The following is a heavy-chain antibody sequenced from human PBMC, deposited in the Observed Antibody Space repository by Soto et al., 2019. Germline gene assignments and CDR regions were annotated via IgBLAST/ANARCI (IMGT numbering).Heavy chain of an antibody. D-gene: IGHD6-13*01. J-gene: IGHJ3*02. CDR1: GFTFSSYG. Sequence: GGSLRLSCAGSGFTFSSYGMHWVRQAPGKGLEWVAVISYDGSDKYYGDSVKGRFTISRDNSKNTLYLQMNSLRAEDTAVYYCARDLPRFAAASDAFDIWGQGTMVTVSS. CDR3: ARDLPRFAAASDAFDI. CDR2: ISYDGSDK. V-gene: IGHV3-30*03.